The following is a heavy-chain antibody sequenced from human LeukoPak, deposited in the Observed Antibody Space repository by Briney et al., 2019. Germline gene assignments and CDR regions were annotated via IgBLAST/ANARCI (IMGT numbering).Heavy chain of an antibody. J-gene: IGHJ6*02. Sequence: SETLSLTCTVSGGSIGTDHWTWIRQPPGKGLDWVGYIYYNGSTNYNPSLNSRVAISVDASNNRFSLRLTSVTTADTAVYYCARGHPPNLDVWGQGTTVTVSS. CDR2: IYYNGST. CDR3: ARGHPPNLDV. CDR1: GGSIGTDH. V-gene: IGHV4-59*01.